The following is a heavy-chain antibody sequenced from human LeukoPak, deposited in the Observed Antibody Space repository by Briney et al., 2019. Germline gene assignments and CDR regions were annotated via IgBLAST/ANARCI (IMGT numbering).Heavy chain of an antibody. J-gene: IGHJ3*02. Sequence: PRRSLRLSCAASGFTFSGSAMHWVRQASGKGLEWVGRIRSKANSYATAYAASVKGRFTISRDDSKNTAYLQMNSLKTEDTAVYYCTGSLDAFDIWGQGTMVTVSS. CDR3: TGSLDAFDI. CDR2: IRSKANSYAT. CDR1: GFTFSGSA. V-gene: IGHV3-73*01. D-gene: IGHD1-26*01.